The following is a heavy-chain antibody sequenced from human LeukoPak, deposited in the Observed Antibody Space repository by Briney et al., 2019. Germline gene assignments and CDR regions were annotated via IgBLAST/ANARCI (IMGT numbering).Heavy chain of an antibody. Sequence: ASVKVSCKASGYTFTSYDINWVRQATGQGLEWMGWMNPNSGNTGYAQKFQGRVTMTRNTSISTAYMELSSLRSEDTAVYYCARANHPPPHGIVGAEFDPWGQGTLVTVSS. CDR2: MNPNSGNT. D-gene: IGHD1-26*01. V-gene: IGHV1-8*01. CDR3: ARANHPPPHGIVGAEFDP. J-gene: IGHJ5*02. CDR1: GYTFTSYD.